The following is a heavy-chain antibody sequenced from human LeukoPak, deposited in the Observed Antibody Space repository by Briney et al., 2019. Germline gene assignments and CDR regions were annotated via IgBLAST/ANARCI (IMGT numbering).Heavy chain of an antibody. J-gene: IGHJ4*02. D-gene: IGHD2-2*02. Sequence: PGGSLRLSCAASGFTFSSYAMHWVRQAPGKGLEWVAVISYDGSNKYYADSVKGRFTISRDNAKNSLYLQMNSLRAEDTAVYYCARDPLEYCSSTSCYTYWGQGTLVTVSS. CDR1: GFTFSSYA. CDR2: ISYDGSNK. CDR3: ARDPLEYCSSTSCYTY. V-gene: IGHV3-30-3*01.